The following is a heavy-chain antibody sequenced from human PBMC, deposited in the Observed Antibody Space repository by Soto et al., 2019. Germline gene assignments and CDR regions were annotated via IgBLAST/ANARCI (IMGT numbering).Heavy chain of an antibody. V-gene: IGHV3-15*07. Sequence: GGSLRLSCAASGFTFNNAWMNWVRQAPGKGLEWVGRIKSKTDGGTTDYAAPVKGRFTISRDDSKNTLYLQMNGLQTEDTAAYYCTTDRLDIVLVPAAMGYGMDVWGQGTTVTVSS. CDR3: TTDRLDIVLVPAAMGYGMDV. CDR1: GFTFNNAW. CDR2: IKSKTDGGTT. D-gene: IGHD2-2*03. J-gene: IGHJ6*02.